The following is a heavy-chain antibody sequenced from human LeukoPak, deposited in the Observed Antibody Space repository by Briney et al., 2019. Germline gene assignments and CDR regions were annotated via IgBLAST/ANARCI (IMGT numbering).Heavy chain of an antibody. Sequence: SETLSLTCTVSGGSISSSSYYWGWIRQPPGKGLEWIGSIYYSGSTYYNPSLKSRVTISVDTSKNQFSLKLSSVTAADTAVYYCARQRDILTGHHFDYWGQGTLVTVSS. D-gene: IGHD3-9*01. J-gene: IGHJ4*02. CDR3: ARQRDILTGHHFDY. V-gene: IGHV4-39*01. CDR1: GGSISSSSYY. CDR2: IYYSGST.